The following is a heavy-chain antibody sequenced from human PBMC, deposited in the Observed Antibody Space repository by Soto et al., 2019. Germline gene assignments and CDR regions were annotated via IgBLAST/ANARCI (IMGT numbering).Heavy chain of an antibody. CDR2: ITPIVGTA. J-gene: IGHJ4*03. V-gene: IGHV1-69*13. CDR1: GGTFSSYA. Sequence: SVKVSCKASGGTFSSYAISWVRQAHGRGLEWMGGITPIVGTANYAQKFQGRVTITADESTSTAYMELSSLRSEDTAVYYCASDGTNCVCQSYFDYWG. D-gene: IGHD2-8*01. CDR3: ASDGTNCVCQSYFDY.